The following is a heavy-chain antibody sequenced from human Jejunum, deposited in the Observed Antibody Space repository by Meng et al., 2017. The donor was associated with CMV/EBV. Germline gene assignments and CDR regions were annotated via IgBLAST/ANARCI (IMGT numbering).Heavy chain of an antibody. Sequence: CAASGFTFRDYGMHWVRQAPGKGLEWVTFIHYDASSIDYADSVKCRFTVSRDNSKNTLYLQMNSLRPEDTAVYFCARDIKWHIDYWGQGMLVTVSS. J-gene: IGHJ4*02. CDR1: GFTFRDYG. V-gene: IGHV3-30*02. D-gene: IGHD2-21*01. CDR3: ARDIKWHIDY. CDR2: IHYDASSI.